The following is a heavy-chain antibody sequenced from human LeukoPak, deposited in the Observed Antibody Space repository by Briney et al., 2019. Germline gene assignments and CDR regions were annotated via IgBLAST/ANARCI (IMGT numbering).Heavy chain of an antibody. J-gene: IGHJ6*02. CDR3: ARHLYYYGSGSYYNYYYGMDV. Sequence: RQPPGKGLEWIGYIYYGGSTNYNPSLKSRVTISVDTSKNQFSLKLSSVTAADTAVYYCARHLYYYGSGSYYNYYYGMDVWGQGTTVTVSS. CDR2: IYYGGST. V-gene: IGHV4-59*08. D-gene: IGHD3-10*01.